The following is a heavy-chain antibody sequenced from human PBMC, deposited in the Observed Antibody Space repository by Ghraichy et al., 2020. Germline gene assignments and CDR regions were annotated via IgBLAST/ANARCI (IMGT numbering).Heavy chain of an antibody. CDR2: ISGSGGST. CDR3: AKGHPSGYVSYNWFDP. D-gene: IGHD5-12*01. J-gene: IGHJ5*02. Sequence: GGSLRLSCAASGFTFSSYAMSWVRQAPGKGLEWVSAISGSGGSTYYADSVKGRFTISRDNSTNTLYLQMNSLRAEDTAVYYCAKGHPSGYVSYNWFDPWGQGTLVTVSS. CDR1: GFTFSSYA. V-gene: IGHV3-23*01.